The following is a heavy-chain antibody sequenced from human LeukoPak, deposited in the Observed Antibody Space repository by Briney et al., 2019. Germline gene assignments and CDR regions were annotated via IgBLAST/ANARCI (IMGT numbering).Heavy chain of an antibody. V-gene: IGHV4-39*01. CDR3: ARRTVNTASFDY. CDR2: IYYSGST. CDR1: GGSISSSSYY. D-gene: IGHD5-18*01. Sequence: PSETLSLTCTVSGGSISSSSYYWGWIRQPPGKGLEWIGSIYYSGSTYYNPSLKSRVTISVDTSKNQFSLKLSSVTAADTAVYYCARRTVNTASFDYWGQGTLVTVSS. J-gene: IGHJ4*02.